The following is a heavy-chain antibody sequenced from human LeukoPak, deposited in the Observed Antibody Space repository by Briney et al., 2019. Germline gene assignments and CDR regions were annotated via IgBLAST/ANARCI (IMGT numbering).Heavy chain of an antibody. CDR1: GYTFTNYG. J-gene: IGHJ3*02. Sequence: ASVKVSCKASGYTFTNYGISWVRQAPGQGLQWMGWISAYSGSTNYAQKLQSRVIMTTDTSTSTAYMELRSLRSDDTAVYYCARATISGYYYSPAFDIWGQGTILTVSS. CDR2: ISAYSGST. D-gene: IGHD3-22*01. CDR3: ARATISGYYYSPAFDI. V-gene: IGHV1-18*01.